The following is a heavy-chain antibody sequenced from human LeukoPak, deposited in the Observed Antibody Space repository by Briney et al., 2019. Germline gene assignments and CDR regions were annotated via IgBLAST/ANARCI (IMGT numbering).Heavy chain of an antibody. CDR3: ARVLHYYDSSAYMDV. Sequence: SEPLSLTCTLCGRSIRPYYWSWLRQSAGKGLEWIGLIQSSGSTNYNPSLKSRVTISVDKSKKQISLKLSSVTAAETAVYYCARVLHYYDSSAYMDVWGKGTTVTVSS. CDR2: IQSSGST. CDR1: GRSIRPYY. V-gene: IGHV4-4*07. D-gene: IGHD3-22*01. J-gene: IGHJ6*03.